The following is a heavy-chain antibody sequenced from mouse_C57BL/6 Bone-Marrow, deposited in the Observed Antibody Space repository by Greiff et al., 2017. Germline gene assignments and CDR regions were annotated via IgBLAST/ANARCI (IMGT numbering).Heavy chain of an antibody. CDR2: IYPGGGYT. D-gene: IGHD2-1*01. CDR3: ARWELRGYFDV. V-gene: IGHV1-63*01. CDR1: GYTFTNYW. J-gene: IGHJ1*03. Sequence: VQRVESGAELVRPGTSVKMSCKASGYTFTNYWIGWAKQRPGHGLEWIGDIYPGGGYTNYNEKFKGKATLTADKSSSTAYMQFSSLTSEDSAIYYCARWELRGYFDVWGTGTTVTVSS.